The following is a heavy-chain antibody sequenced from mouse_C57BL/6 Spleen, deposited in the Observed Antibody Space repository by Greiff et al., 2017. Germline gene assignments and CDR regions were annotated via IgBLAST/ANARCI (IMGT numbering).Heavy chain of an antibody. CDR1: GFSLTSYG. CDR2: IWSGGST. J-gene: IGHJ4*01. CDR3: ARKRRRGDAMDY. V-gene: IGHV2-2*01. Sequence: VQLVESGPGLVQPSQSLSITCTVSGFSLTSYGVHWVRQSPGKGLEWLGVIWSGGSTDYNAAFISRLSISKDHYKRQVFFKMSSLQADDTAKYFCARKRRRGDAMDYWGQGTSVTVSS.